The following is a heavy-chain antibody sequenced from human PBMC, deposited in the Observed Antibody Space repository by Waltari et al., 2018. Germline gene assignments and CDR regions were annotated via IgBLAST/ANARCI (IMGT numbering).Heavy chain of an antibody. CDR2: IRAYNGTT. D-gene: IGHD1-1*01. J-gene: IGHJ3*02. Sequence: QVQLVQSGAEVKKPGASVKVSCKASGYTFTSYGISWVRQAPGQGLEWMGWIRAYNGTTNNAQKLQGRGTMTTDTSTSTAYMELRGLRSDDTAVYYCARDLKGKLERNPHAFDIWGQGTMVTVSS. CDR1: GYTFTSYG. V-gene: IGHV1-18*01. CDR3: ARDLKGKLERNPHAFDI.